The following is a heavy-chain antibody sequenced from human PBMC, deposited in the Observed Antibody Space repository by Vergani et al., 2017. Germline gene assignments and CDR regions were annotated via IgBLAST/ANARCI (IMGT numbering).Heavy chain of an antibody. Sequence: EVQLLESGGGLVQPGGSLRLSCAASGFTFSSYAMSWVRQAPGKGLEWVSAISGSGGSTYYADSVKGRFSISRDNSKNTLYLQMNSLRAEDTAVYYCAKATGGYYVLECDYWRQGTLVSVSS. CDR2: ISGSGGST. J-gene: IGHJ4*02. D-gene: IGHD1-26*01. CDR1: GFTFSSYA. V-gene: IGHV3-23*01. CDR3: AKATGGYYVLECDY.